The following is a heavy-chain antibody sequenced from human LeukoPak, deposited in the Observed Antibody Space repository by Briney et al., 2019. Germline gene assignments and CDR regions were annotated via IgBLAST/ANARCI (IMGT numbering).Heavy chain of an antibody. CDR3: ARGDGGGYSTPLDY. V-gene: IGHV1-2*02. CDR2: INAYSGGT. Sequence: ASVKVSCKASGYTFTGYYIHWVRQAPGQGLEWMGWINAYSGGTNYAQDFQGRVTMTRDTSIRTAYMELSRLRSDDTAVYYCARGDGGGYSTPLDYWGQGTLVTVSS. CDR1: GYTFTGYY. J-gene: IGHJ4*02. D-gene: IGHD5-12*01.